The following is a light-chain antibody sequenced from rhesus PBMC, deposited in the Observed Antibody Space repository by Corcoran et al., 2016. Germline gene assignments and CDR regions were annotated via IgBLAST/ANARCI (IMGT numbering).Light chain of an antibody. CDR3: QQGYSSPLP. Sequence: DIQMTQSPSSLSASVGDRVTITCQASQSLRNYLNWYQQKAGKIPKLLIYRASSLQSGIPSRFSGSGPGTVFPLTISSLQPEDFATYYCQQGYSSPLPFGGGTKVELK. J-gene: IGKJ4*01. CDR1: QSLRNY. CDR2: RAS. V-gene: IGKV1S9*01.